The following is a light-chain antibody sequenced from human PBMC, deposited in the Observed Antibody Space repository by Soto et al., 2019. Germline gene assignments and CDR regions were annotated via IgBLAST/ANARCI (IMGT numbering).Light chain of an antibody. V-gene: IGLV2-23*01. J-gene: IGLJ3*02. Sequence: QSALTQPASVSGSPGQSITISCTGTSAEGANYKLVSWYQQHPGKAHKLIIYDDAKRPSGVSNRFSGCKSGSTAPLTISGLQAEEEADYNWYSNASVVMFGGGTKLTVL. CDR1: SAEGANYKL. CDR2: DDA. CDR3: YSNASVVM.